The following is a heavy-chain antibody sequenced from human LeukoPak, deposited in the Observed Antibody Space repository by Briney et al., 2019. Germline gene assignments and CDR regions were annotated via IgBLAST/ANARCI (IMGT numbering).Heavy chain of an antibody. V-gene: IGHV3-11*01. CDR1: GFTFSDYY. CDR2: ISSSGSTI. Sequence: GGSLRLSCAASGFTFSDYYMSWIRQAPGKGLEWVSYISSSGSTIYYADSVKGRFTISRDNAKNSLYLQMNSLRAKDTAVYYCARALYYDSSGYLYYFDYWGQGTLVTVSS. J-gene: IGHJ4*02. CDR3: ARALYYDSSGYLYYFDY. D-gene: IGHD3-22*01.